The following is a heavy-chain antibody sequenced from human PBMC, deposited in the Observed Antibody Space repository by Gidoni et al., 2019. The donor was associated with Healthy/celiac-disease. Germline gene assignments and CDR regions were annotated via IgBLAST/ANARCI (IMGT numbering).Heavy chain of an antibody. J-gene: IGHJ6*02. CDR3: ARDTRQLVRREANYYYYYGMDV. D-gene: IGHD6-13*01. CDR1: GGSISSGRYY. Sequence: QVQLQESGPGLVKPSQTLSLTCTVSGGSISSGRYYWSWIRQPAGKGLEWIGRIYTSGSTNYNPSLKSRVTISVDTSKNQFSLKLSSVTAADTAVYYCARDTRQLVRREANYYYYYGMDVWGQGTTVTVSS. V-gene: IGHV4-61*02. CDR2: IYTSGST.